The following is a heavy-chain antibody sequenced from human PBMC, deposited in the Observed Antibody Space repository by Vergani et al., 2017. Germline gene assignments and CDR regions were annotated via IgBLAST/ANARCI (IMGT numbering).Heavy chain of an antibody. Sequence: QVQLVESGGGVVQPGGSLRLSCAASGFTFSSYGMHWVRQAPGKGLEWVAFIRYDGSNKYYADSVKGRFTISRDNSKNTLYLQMNSLRAEDTAVYYCARSQIVVVPAAMSSSSWFDPWGQGTLVTVSS. J-gene: IGHJ5*02. V-gene: IGHV3-30*02. D-gene: IGHD2-2*01. CDR1: GFTFSSYG. CDR3: ARSQIVVVPAAMSSSSWFDP. CDR2: IRYDGSNK.